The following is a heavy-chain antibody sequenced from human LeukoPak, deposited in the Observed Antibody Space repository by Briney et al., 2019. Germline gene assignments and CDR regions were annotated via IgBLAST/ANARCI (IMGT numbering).Heavy chain of an antibody. CDR3: PCDVSTGSGSLGY. D-gene: IGHD3-10*01. CDR2: INTNGSPT. Sequence: PGGSLRLSCAASGFTFSSYWMHWVRQAPGKGLVWVARINTNGSPTQYADSVKGRFTISRDNAKTTLYLQMNSLRDEDTAVYYCPCDVSTGSGSLGYWGRGTLVTVCS. V-gene: IGHV3-74*01. CDR1: GFTFSSYW. J-gene: IGHJ4*02.